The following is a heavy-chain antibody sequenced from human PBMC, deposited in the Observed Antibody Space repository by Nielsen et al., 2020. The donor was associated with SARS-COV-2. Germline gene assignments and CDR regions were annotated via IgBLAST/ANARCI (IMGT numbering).Heavy chain of an antibody. CDR3: ATRNSYSSGWPDY. D-gene: IGHD6-19*01. V-gene: IGHV3-33*03. J-gene: IGHJ4*02. CDR2: IWYDGSNK. CDR1: GFTFSSYG. Sequence: GESLKISCAASGFTFSSYGMHWVRQAPGKGLEWVAVIWYDGSNKYYADSVKGRFTISRDNAKNSLYLQMNSLRAEDTAVYYCATRNSYSSGWPDYWGQGTLVTVSS.